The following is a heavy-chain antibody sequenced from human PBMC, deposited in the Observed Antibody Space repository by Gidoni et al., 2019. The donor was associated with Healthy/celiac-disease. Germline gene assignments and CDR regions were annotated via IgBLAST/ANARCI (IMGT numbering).Heavy chain of an antibody. V-gene: IGHV3-30*18. CDR2: ISYDGSNK. CDR3: AKDRTAGIFDY. Sequence: QVQLVESGGGVVQPGRSLRLSCAASGFTFSSYGMPWVRQAPGKGLEWVAVISYDGSNKYYADSVKGRFTISRDNSKNTLYLQMNSLRAEDTAVYYCAKDRTAGIFDYWGQGTLVTVSS. D-gene: IGHD6-13*01. CDR1: GFTFSSYG. J-gene: IGHJ4*02.